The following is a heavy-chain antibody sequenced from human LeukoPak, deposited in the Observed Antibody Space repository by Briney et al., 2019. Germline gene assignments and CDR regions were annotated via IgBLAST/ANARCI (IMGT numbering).Heavy chain of an antibody. Sequence: SVKVSCKASGGTFSSCAISWVRQAPGQGLEWMGGIIPIFGTANYAQKFQGRVTITADESTSTAYMELSSLRSEDTAVYYCARAHCSSTSCYVAEGYYFDYWGQGTLVTVSS. V-gene: IGHV1-69*01. CDR2: IIPIFGTA. CDR1: GGTFSSCA. J-gene: IGHJ4*02. CDR3: ARAHCSSTSCYVAEGYYFDY. D-gene: IGHD2-2*01.